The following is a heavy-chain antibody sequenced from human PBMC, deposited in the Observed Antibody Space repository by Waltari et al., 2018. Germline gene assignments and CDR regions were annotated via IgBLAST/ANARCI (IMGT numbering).Heavy chain of an antibody. CDR3: ARGVGIAAAVIYYYMDV. CDR1: GGSISSYY. Sequence: QVQLQESGPGLVKPSETLSLTCTVSGGSISSYYWSWIRQPPGKGLEWIGYIYYSGSTNYNPSLKSRVTISVDTSKNQFSLKLSSVTAADTAVYYCARGVGIAAAVIYYYMDVWGKGTTVTVSS. J-gene: IGHJ6*03. CDR2: IYYSGST. D-gene: IGHD6-13*01. V-gene: IGHV4-59*01.